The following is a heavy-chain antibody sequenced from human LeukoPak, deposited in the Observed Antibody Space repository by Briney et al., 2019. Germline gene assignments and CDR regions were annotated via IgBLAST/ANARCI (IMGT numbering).Heavy chain of an antibody. CDR3: ASRDCSGGSCYQGFDY. CDR2: IIPILGIA. D-gene: IGHD2-15*01. V-gene: IGHV1-69*04. J-gene: IGHJ4*02. CDR1: GGTFSSYA. Sequence: SVKVSCKASGGTFSSYAISWVRQAPGQGLEWMGRIIPILGIANFAQKFQGRVTITADKSTSTAYMELSSLRSEDTAVYYCASRDCSGGSCYQGFDYWGQGTLVTVSS.